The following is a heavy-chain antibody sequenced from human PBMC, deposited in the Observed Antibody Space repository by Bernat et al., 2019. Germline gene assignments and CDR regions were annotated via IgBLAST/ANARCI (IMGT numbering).Heavy chain of an antibody. CDR3: ARDHGIAGRPVDY. Sequence: EVQLVESGGGLVQPGVSLRLSCAASGFTVSSNYMSWVRQAPGKGLEWVSVIYSGGSTYYADSVKGRFTISREKSRNTMYLEMTSQRAENRAVYGCARDHGIAGRPVDYWGQGTLVTVSS. CDR2: IYSGGST. CDR1: GFTVSSNY. J-gene: IGHJ4*02. D-gene: IGHD6-6*01. V-gene: IGHV3-66*01.